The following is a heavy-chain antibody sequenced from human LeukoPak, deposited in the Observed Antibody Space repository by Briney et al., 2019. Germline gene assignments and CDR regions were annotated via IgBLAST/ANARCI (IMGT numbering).Heavy chain of an antibody. V-gene: IGHV3-48*02. Sequence: PGGSLRLSCAASGFTFSSHSMSWVRQAPGKGLEWVSYISGESSTIYYADSVKGRFTISRDYAKNSLYLQMNSLRDEDTAVYYCAREPYGSGSYQFDYWGQGTLVTVSS. CDR3: AREPYGSGSYQFDY. CDR1: GFTFSSHS. CDR2: ISGESSTI. J-gene: IGHJ4*02. D-gene: IGHD3-10*01.